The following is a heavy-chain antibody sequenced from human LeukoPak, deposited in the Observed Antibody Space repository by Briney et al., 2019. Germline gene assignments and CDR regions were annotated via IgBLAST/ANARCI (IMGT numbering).Heavy chain of an antibody. CDR3: ATSWRSTAFDY. CDR2: TRNKANSYTT. Sequence: GGSLRLSCAASGFTSSDHYMDWVRQAPGKGLEWVGRTRNKANSYTTEYAASVKGRFTISRDDSKNSLYLQMNSLKTEDTAVYCCATSWRSTAFDYWGQGTLVTVSS. J-gene: IGHJ4*02. CDR1: GFTSSDHY. V-gene: IGHV3-72*01.